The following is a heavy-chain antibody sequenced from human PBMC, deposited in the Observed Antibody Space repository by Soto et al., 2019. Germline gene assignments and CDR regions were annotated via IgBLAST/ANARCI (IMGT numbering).Heavy chain of an antibody. CDR3: GRNRWVQYSGYDWHFDY. J-gene: IGHJ4*02. Sequence: EVQLVESGGVLVQPGGSLRLSCAASGFAFSSYEMNWVRQAPGKGLEWVSYISSGGGNIYYADPVRGRVTISRNNGRDCVDMRMEGQRAGGRAVYYCGRNRWVQYSGYDWHFDYWGQGTLVTVSS. D-gene: IGHD5-12*01. V-gene: IGHV3-48*03. CDR1: GFAFSSYE. CDR2: ISSGGGNI.